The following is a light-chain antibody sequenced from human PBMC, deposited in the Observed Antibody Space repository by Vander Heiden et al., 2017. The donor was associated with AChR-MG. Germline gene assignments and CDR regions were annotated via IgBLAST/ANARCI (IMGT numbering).Light chain of an antibody. Sequence: DIAMTQTPLSLSVTTGQPASMSRKSSQGSLHSDGKTYLYWYLQKPGQSPQLLIYEGSNRSSGMPDRFSGSGSGTDFTLKISRVEAEDVGVYYCKQSMQLPLAFGGGTKLEIK. CDR1: QGSLHSDGKTY. J-gene: IGKJ4*01. CDR2: EGS. V-gene: IGKV2D-29*02. CDR3: KQSMQLPLA.